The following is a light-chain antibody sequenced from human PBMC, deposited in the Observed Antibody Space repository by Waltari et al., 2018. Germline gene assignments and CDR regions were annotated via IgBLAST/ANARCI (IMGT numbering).Light chain of an antibody. CDR3: QQYYTTPYT. V-gene: IGKV4-1*01. Sequence: DIVRTQSPDSLAVSLGERATINCKSSQSVLYSSSNNTYLAWYQQMPGQPPKLLISWASARESGVPDRFSGSGSGTDFTLTISSLQAEDVAVYYCQQYYTTPYTFGQGTKLEIK. J-gene: IGKJ2*01. CDR1: QSVLYSSSNNTY. CDR2: WAS.